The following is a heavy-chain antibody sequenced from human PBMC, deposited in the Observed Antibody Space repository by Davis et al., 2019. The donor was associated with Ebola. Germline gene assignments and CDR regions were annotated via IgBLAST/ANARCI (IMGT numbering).Heavy chain of an antibody. CDR2: ISYDGSNK. Sequence: GESLKISCAASRFTFSSYAMHWVRQAPGKGLEWVAVISYDGSNKYYADSVKGRFTISRDNSKNTLYLQMNSLRAEDTAVYYCARTLGDIVVVPAAIRYYYGMDVWGQGTTVTVSS. D-gene: IGHD2-2*02. CDR3: ARTLGDIVVVPAAIRYYYGMDV. J-gene: IGHJ6*02. V-gene: IGHV3-30-3*01. CDR1: RFTFSSYA.